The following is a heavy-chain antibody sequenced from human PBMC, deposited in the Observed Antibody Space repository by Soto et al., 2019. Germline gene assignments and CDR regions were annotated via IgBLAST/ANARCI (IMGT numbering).Heavy chain of an antibody. V-gene: IGHV4-59*04. D-gene: IGHD3-3*02. J-gene: IGHJ5*02. CDR3: ASPKIAFYNWFDP. CDR2: IYYSGST. CDR1: GGSISSYY. Sequence: LETLSLTCTVSGGSISSYYWSWIRQPPGKGLEWIGYIYYSGSTYYNPSLKSRVTISVDTSKNQFSLKLSSVTAADTAVYYCASPKIAFYNWFDPWGQGTLVTVSS.